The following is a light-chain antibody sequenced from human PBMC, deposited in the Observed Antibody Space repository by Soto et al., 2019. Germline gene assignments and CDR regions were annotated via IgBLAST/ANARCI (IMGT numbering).Light chain of an antibody. V-gene: IGKV3D-15*01. CDR3: QQYNNWLQT. CDR1: QSLSSIN. Sequence: EVVLTQSPATLSLSPGERATLSCRASQSLSSINLAWYQQKPGQAPRLLIYGTSSRATGIPDRFSGSGSGTEFTLTISSVQSEDFAVYYCQQYNNWLQTFGQGTKVDIK. CDR2: GTS. J-gene: IGKJ1*01.